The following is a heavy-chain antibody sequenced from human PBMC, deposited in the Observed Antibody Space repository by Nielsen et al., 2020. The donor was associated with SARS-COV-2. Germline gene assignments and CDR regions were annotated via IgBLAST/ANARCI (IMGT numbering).Heavy chain of an antibody. CDR3: ARGRWGPSRLLKYYFYAMDV. J-gene: IGHJ6*02. CDR1: GGSFSGHY. V-gene: IGHV4-34*01. CDR2: IEHNGIT. Sequence: SETLSLTCAVYGGSFSGHYWSWIRQAPGKGPEWIGQIEHNGITKYGPSLKSRVTISVDTSKNQFSLKVSSATAADTAVYYCARGRWGPSRLLKYYFYAMDVWGEGTTVTVSS. D-gene: IGHD7-27*01.